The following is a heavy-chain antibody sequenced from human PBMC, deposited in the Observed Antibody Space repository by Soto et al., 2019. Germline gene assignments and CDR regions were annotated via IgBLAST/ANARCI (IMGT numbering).Heavy chain of an antibody. CDR3: ARQIYDSDTGPNFQYYFDS. CDR1: GYSFTSYW. D-gene: IGHD3-22*01. CDR2: IDPSDSYT. Sequence: GESLKISCKGSGYSFTSYWISWVRQMPGKGLEWMGRIDPSDSYTNYSPSFRGHVTISATKSITTVFLQWSSLRASDTAMYYCARQIYDSDTGPNFQYYFDSWGQGTPVTVSS. V-gene: IGHV5-10-1*01. J-gene: IGHJ4*02.